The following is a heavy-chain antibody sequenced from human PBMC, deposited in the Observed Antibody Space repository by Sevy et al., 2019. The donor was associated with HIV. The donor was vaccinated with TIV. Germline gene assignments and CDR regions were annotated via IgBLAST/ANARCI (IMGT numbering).Heavy chain of an antibody. CDR1: GFTFDDYA. CDR2: ISWNSGSI. Sequence: GGSLRLSCAASGFTFDDYAMHWVRRAPGKGLEWVSGISWNSGSIGYADSVKGRFTISRDNAKNSLYLQMNSLRAEDTALYYCAKSPRYDILTGSFDPWGQGTLVTVSS. J-gene: IGHJ5*02. D-gene: IGHD3-9*01. CDR3: AKSPRYDILTGSFDP. V-gene: IGHV3-9*01.